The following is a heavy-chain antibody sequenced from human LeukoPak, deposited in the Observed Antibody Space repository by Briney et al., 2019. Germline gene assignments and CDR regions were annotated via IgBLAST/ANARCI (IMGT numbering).Heavy chain of an antibody. CDR1: GFTFSSHG. Sequence: PGGTLRLSCAASGFTFSSHGMNWVRQAPGKGLEWVSSISSSSSYIYYADSVKGRFTISRDNAKNSLYLQMNSLRAEDTAVYYCARDRALGDYFDYWGQGTLVTVSS. V-gene: IGHV3-21*01. CDR3: ARDRALGDYFDY. CDR2: ISSSSSYI. D-gene: IGHD3-16*01. J-gene: IGHJ4*02.